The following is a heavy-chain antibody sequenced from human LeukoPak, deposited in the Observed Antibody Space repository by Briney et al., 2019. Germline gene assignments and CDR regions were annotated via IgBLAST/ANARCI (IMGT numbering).Heavy chain of an antibody. V-gene: IGHV3-7*03. CDR1: GFTFSRFW. J-gene: IGHJ4*02. CDR2: IKPDGSEA. D-gene: IGHD1-1*01. CDR3: AKDRVRVPRYFDY. Sequence: GGSLRLSCAASGFTFSRFWMSWVRQAPGRGLEWVANIKPDGSEAWHVDSVKGRFTISRDNSKNTLYLQMNSLRAEDTAVYYCAKDRVRVPRYFDYWGQGTLVTVSS.